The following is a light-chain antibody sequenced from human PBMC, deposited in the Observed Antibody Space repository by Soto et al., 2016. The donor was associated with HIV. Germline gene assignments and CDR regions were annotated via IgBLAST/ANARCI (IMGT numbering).Light chain of an antibody. CDR1: QSISNY. V-gene: IGKV1-39*01. CDR3: QQSYSTLET. CDR2: GAS. Sequence: DIQMTQSPSSLSASVGDRVTITCRASQSISNYLNWYQQKPGKAPKLLIYGASSLQSGVPSRFSGSGSGTDFTLTINTLQPEDFATYYCQQSYSTLETFGQGTKVEIK. J-gene: IGKJ1*01.